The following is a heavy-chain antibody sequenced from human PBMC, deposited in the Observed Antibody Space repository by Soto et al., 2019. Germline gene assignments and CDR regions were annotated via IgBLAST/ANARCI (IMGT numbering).Heavy chain of an antibody. J-gene: IGHJ3*02. CDR1: GGSISSYY. Sequence: ETLSLTCTVSGGSISSYYWSWIRQPPGKGLEWIGYIYYSGSTNYNPSLKSRVTISVDTSKNQFSLKLSSVTAADTAVYYCAGESSSPYDAFDIWGQGTMVTVSS. CDR2: IYYSGST. CDR3: AGESSSPYDAFDI. D-gene: IGHD6-6*01. V-gene: IGHV4-59*08.